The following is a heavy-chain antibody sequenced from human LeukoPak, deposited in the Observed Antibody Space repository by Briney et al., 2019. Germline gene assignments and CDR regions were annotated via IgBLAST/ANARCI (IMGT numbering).Heavy chain of an antibody. V-gene: IGHV4-38-2*02. Sequence: SETLSLTCPVSGSSISSGYYWGWIRKPPGKGLEWFGSIYHSGSTYYNPSLKSRVTIPVDTSKNQFSLKLSSVTAADTAVYYCARDTQQQLGLFDYWGQGTLVTVSS. J-gene: IGHJ4*02. CDR2: IYHSGST. CDR3: ARDTQQQLGLFDY. D-gene: IGHD6-13*01. CDR1: GSSISSGYY.